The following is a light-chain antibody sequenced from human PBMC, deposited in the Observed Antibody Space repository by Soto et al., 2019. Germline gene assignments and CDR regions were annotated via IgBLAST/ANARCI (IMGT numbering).Light chain of an antibody. CDR2: GTS. CDR3: QHYGRSPPWT. CDR1: QSVNNYY. J-gene: IGKJ1*01. Sequence: EIVLTQSPGTLSLSPGERATLSCRPSQSVNNYYLAWFQQKPGQAPRLLIYGTSTRAPGIPDRFSGSGSGTDFSLTISRLEPEDFAVYYCQHYGRSPPWTFGPGTKVDIK. V-gene: IGKV3-20*01.